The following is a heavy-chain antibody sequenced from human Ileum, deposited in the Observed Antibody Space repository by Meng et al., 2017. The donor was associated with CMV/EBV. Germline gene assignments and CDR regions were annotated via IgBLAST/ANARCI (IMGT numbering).Heavy chain of an antibody. CDR2: FTARGNT. CDR1: GGSFTGYY. J-gene: IGHJ5*02. Sequence: QVQLQQWGAGLLKPSETLSLTCAVFGGSFTGYYWSWFRQSPGKGLEWIGRFTARGNTNYNPSLKSRVTMSLDTSLNQFSLRLNSVTAADTAVYYCARDVIRDDTGSWFDPWGQGTLVTVSS. CDR3: ARDVIRDDTGSWFDP. V-gene: IGHV4-59*10. D-gene: IGHD3-9*01.